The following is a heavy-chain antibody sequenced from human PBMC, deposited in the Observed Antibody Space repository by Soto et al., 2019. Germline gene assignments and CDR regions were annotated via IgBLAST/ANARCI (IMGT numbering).Heavy chain of an antibody. Sequence: GASVKVSCKAPGGTFSSYSINWVRPAPGQGLEWMGRVVPKIGNINFVRKFQGRLTLTADKSTRTAFLELSSLRPEDTAVYYCTSAGRKNNWNEGILECGGQGTRFTVSA. J-gene: IGHJ4*02. CDR2: VVPKIGNI. CDR1: GGTFSSYS. D-gene: IGHD1-20*01. V-gene: IGHV1-18*04. CDR3: TSAGRKNNWNEGILEC.